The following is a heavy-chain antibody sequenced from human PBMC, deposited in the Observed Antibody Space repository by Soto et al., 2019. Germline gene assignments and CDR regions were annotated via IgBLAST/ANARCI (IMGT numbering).Heavy chain of an antibody. CDR3: ARARLDTPALEY. V-gene: IGHV3-30-3*01. D-gene: IGHD2-2*01. CDR2: MSYDGSDK. Sequence: QMQLVESGGGVVQPGKSLRLSCAASGFSFRSYAMHWVRQAPGKGLEWVAVMSYDGSDKDYADSVKGRFTISRDNSKNTLYLQMSSLRAEDTAVYYCARARLDTPALEYWVQGTLVTVSS. J-gene: IGHJ4*02. CDR1: GFSFRSYA.